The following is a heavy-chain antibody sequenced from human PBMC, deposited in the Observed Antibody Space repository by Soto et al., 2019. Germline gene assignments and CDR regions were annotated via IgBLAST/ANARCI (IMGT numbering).Heavy chain of an antibody. Sequence: PGGSLRLSCAASGFTFSDYYMSWIRQAPGKGLEWVSYISSSSSYTNYADSVKGRFTISRDNAKNSLYLQMNSLRAEDTAVYYCARALGDGRNKRYYFDYWGQGTLVTVSS. CDR2: ISSSSSYT. CDR1: GFTFSDYY. V-gene: IGHV3-11*06. CDR3: ARALGDGRNKRYYFDY. J-gene: IGHJ4*02. D-gene: IGHD3-10*01.